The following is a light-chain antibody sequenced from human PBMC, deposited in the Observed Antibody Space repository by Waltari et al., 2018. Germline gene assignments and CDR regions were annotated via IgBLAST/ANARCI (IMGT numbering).Light chain of an antibody. CDR3: QERSDWRGLT. J-gene: IGKJ3*01. CDR2: GAS. Sequence: EIVLTQSPATLSLSPGERAVLSCRASQSFNNYLAWYQQKPGQAPRHLIYGASARATGIAARFSGSGSGTDFTLTISSLEPEDSAVYYCQERSDWRGLTFGPGTKVDIK. V-gene: IGKV3-11*01. CDR1: QSFNNY.